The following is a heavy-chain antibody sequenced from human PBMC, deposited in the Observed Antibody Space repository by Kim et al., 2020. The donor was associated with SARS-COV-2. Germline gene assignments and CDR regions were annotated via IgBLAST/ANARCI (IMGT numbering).Heavy chain of an antibody. J-gene: IGHJ4*02. CDR1: AFTFSN. V-gene: IGHV3-30*18. Sequence: LSLTCAASAFTFSNMHWVRQAPGKGLEWVAVISHDGTIKDYADSVKGRFTISRETSRNTVYLQMNGLRIEDTAVYYCANMQYWGQGTLVSVSS. CDR3: ANMQY. CDR2: ISHDGTIK.